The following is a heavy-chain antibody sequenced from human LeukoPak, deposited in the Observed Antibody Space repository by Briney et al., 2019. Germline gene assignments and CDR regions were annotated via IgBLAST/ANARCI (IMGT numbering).Heavy chain of an antibody. D-gene: IGHD2-2*02. CDR3: ARDLRHQPLYCLDY. V-gene: IGHV3-30*04. CDR1: GFSFRSYA. CDR2: ISYDGSNK. J-gene: IGHJ4*02. Sequence: PGRSLRLSCAASGFSFRSYAMHWVRQAPGKGLEWVAVISYDGSNKYYADSVKGRFTISRDNSKNTLYLQMNSLRAEDTAVYYCARDLRHQPLYCLDYWGQGTLVTVSS.